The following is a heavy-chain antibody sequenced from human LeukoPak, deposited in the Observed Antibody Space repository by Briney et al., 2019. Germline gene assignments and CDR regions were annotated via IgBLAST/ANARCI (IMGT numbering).Heavy chain of an antibody. CDR1: GGSISSYY. D-gene: IGHD3-10*01. J-gene: IGHJ5*02. Sequence: SETLSLTCTVSGGSISSYYWSWIRQPPGKGLEGIGYIYYSGSTNYNPSLKSRVTISVDTSKTQFSLKLSSVTAADTAVYYCARLAKYYYGSGSSLNWFDPWGQGTLVTVSS. CDR2: IYYSGST. CDR3: ARLAKYYYGSGSSLNWFDP. V-gene: IGHV4-59*08.